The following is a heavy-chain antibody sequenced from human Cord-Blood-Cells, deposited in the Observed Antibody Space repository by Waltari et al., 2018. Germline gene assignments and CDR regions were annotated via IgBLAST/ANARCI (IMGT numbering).Heavy chain of an antibody. V-gene: IGHV3-33*01. CDR1: GFTFSGSA. D-gene: IGHD3-10*01. CDR3: ARRMRSGNLFDY. Sequence: QVQLVVSGGGVVQPGRSLRLACAATGFTFSGSAMHWVGQAPGKGLEWVAVIWYDGSNKYYADSVKGRVTISRDNSKNTLYLQMNSLRAEDTAVYYCARRMRSGNLFDYWGQGTLVTVSS. J-gene: IGHJ4*02. CDR2: IWYDGSNK.